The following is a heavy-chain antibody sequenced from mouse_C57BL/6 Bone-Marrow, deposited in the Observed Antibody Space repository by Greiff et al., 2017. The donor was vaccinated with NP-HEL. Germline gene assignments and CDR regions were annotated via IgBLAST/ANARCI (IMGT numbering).Heavy chain of an antibody. D-gene: IGHD1-2*01. CDR1: GYAFSSYW. CDR2: IYPGDGDT. CDR3: ARGYYGLWYFDV. V-gene: IGHV1-80*01. J-gene: IGHJ1*03. Sequence: VQLQQSGAELVKPGASVKISCKASGYAFSSYWMNWVKQRPGKGLEWIGQIYPGDGDTNYNGKFKGKATLTADKSSSTAYMQLSSLTSEDSAVYFCARGYYGLWYFDVWGTGTTVTVSS.